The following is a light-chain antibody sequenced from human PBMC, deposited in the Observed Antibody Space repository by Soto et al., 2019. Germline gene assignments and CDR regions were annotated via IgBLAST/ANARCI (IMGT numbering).Light chain of an antibody. J-gene: IGLJ1*01. CDR1: SSDVGGYNY. Sequence: QSALAQPASVSGSPGQSITISCTGTSSDVGGYNYVSWYQQHPGKAPELMIYDVSNRPSGVSNRFSGSKSGNTASLTISGLQAEDEAEYYCSSYTSSSTLFYVFGTGTKVTVL. CDR2: DVS. V-gene: IGLV2-14*01. CDR3: SSYTSSSTLFYV.